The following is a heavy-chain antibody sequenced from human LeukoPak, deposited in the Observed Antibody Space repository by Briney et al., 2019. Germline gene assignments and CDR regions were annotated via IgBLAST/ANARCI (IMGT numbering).Heavy chain of an antibody. Sequence: PGGSLRLSCAASGFPFAPFWMTWVRQAPGKGPEFVATMNRDGSEVAYGNSVRGRFTISRDNAKNSIYLQMNSLRADDTAVYYCAILRDYWGQGILVTVSS. CDR3: AILRDY. CDR2: MNRDGSEV. CDR1: GFPFAPFW. D-gene: IGHD3-10*01. V-gene: IGHV3-7*05. J-gene: IGHJ4*02.